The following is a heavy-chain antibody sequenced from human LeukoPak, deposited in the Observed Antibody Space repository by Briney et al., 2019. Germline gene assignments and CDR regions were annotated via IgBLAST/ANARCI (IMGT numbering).Heavy chain of an antibody. V-gene: IGHV4-39*07. Sequence: SETLSLTCTVSGGSISSSSYYWSWIRQPPGKGLEWIGEINHSGSTNYNPSLKSRVTISVDTSKNQFSLKLSSVTAADTAVYYCARRRAGLWGSYRPAIDYWGQGTLVTVSS. CDR2: INHSGST. J-gene: IGHJ4*02. CDR1: GGSISSSSYY. CDR3: ARRRAGLWGSYRPAIDY. D-gene: IGHD3-16*02.